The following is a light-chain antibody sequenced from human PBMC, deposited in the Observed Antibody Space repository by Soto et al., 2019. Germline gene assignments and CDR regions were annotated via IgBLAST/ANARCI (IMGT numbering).Light chain of an antibody. Sequence: EIGLTQSPGTLSLSPGERATLSCRASQSISSSYLAWYQQKPGQAPRRLVSGASRRATGIPDRFSGSGSGTDFTLTISRLQPEDFAAYYCQRNGSSRFTFRPGTKVDIK. CDR1: QSISSSY. CDR2: GAS. J-gene: IGKJ3*01. CDR3: QRNGSSRFT. V-gene: IGKV3-20*01.